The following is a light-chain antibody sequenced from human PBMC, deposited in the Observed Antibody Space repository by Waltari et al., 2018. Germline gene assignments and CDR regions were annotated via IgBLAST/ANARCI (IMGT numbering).Light chain of an antibody. V-gene: IGLV6-57*01. CDR3: QCHDGSQLYV. Sequence: NFILTQPHSVSESPGKTVTISCTRSGGSIAPYVQWYQKRPGRPPATLIYEDVKRSSGVPHRFSGSIDRSSNSASLTISGLKTEDEADYYCQCHDGSQLYVFGTGTKVTVL. J-gene: IGLJ1*01. CDR1: GGSIAPY. CDR2: EDV.